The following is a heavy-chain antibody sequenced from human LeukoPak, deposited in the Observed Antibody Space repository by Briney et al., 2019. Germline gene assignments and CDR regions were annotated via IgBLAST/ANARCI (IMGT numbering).Heavy chain of an antibody. CDR3: AREGGFYRPLDY. V-gene: IGHV4-4*02. D-gene: IGHD6-25*01. CDR2: VHLDGRT. J-gene: IGHJ4*02. CDR1: GGSVTSTNW. Sequence: RTSETLSLTRDVSGGSVTSTNWWTWFRQPPGKGLEWIGEVHLDGRTNYNPSLKSRLVMSADLPENHISLKLTSVTAADTAVYYCAREGGFYRPLDYSGQGTLVTVSS.